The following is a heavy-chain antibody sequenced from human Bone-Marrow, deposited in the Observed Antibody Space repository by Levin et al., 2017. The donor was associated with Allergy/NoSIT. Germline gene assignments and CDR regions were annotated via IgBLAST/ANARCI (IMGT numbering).Heavy chain of an antibody. D-gene: IGHD2-15*01. J-gene: IGHJ4*02. CDR1: GFTFRHYA. V-gene: IGHV3-23*01. CDR3: ASHCSGGACYSNRDY. Sequence: GESLKISCAASGFTFRHYAMSWVRQAPGKGLEWVSAISGSGADTYYADSVKGRFSISRDNSENTLNLQMNSLRAEDTAVYFCASHCSGGACYSNRDYWGQGTLVTVSS. CDR2: ISGSGADT.